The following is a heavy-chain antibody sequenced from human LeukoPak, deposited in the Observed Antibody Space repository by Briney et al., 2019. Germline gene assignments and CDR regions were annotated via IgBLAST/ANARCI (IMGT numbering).Heavy chain of an antibody. CDR1: GSSFSSYW. D-gene: IGHD3-10*01. CDR3: ATNTMFRGIHAFDI. V-gene: IGHV5-51*01. J-gene: IGHJ3*02. CDR2: IYLGGSET. Sequence: KRGESLQISGQGSGSSFSSYWNAWVRQRPGKGLKWMGIIYLGGSETRYVPSFQGQVTISADMSTSTAYLQLSSLKVSDSAMYYCATNTMFRGIHAFDIWGQGTMVTVSS.